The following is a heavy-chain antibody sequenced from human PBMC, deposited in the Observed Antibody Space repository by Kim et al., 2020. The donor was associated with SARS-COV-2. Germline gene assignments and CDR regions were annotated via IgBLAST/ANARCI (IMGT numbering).Heavy chain of an antibody. CDR2: MYYSGTT. J-gene: IGHJ4*02. Sequence: SETLSLTCTVSGGSISIYYWSWIRQPPGKGLEWIGCMYYSGTTTYNPSLKSRVTISGDTSKNQFSLNLSSVTAADTAVYYCARLVYLGSMIRYFDYWGQGTVVTVSS. D-gene: IGHD1-20*01. CDR1: GGSISIYY. CDR3: ARLVYLGSMIRYFDY. V-gene: IGHV4-59*08.